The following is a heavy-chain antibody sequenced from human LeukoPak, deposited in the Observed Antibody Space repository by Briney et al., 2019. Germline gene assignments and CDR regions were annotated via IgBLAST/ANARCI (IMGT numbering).Heavy chain of an antibody. CDR2: ISRSGSTI. CDR3: ARGTYDFWSGYPDSFDY. CDR1: AFTSGDYY. V-gene: IGHV3-11*04. Sequence: GRSLRPSCAPSAFTSGDYYMRCIPQAPGKSLEWVSYISRSGSTIYYAAPVKGRFTISRDNAKNSLYLQMNSLRAEDTAVYYCARGTYDFWSGYPDSFDYWGQGTLVTVSS. D-gene: IGHD3-3*01. J-gene: IGHJ4*02.